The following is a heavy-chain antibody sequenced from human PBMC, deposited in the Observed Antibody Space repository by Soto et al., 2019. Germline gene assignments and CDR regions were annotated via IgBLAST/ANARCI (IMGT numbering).Heavy chain of an antibody. J-gene: IGHJ3*02. D-gene: IGHD3-16*01. CDR1: GGSIRSNSYF. V-gene: IGHV4-39*01. CDR3: ARQTTFGAAVAANVFDI. Sequence: QLQESGPGLEKPSETLSLTCTVSGGSIRSNSYFWAWIRQPPGKGLEWIGSIHYSGSINYKPSLEGRVTMSVEGSTNQFSLKLRSVTAGDTAVYYCARQTTFGAAVAANVFDIWGQGTMVTVSS. CDR2: IHYSGSI.